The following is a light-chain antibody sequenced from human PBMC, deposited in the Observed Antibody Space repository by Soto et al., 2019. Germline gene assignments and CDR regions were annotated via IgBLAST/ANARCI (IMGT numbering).Light chain of an antibody. CDR1: SSDVGGYNY. CDR2: EVS. V-gene: IGLV2-8*01. CDR3: GSYAGTKNFVV. J-gene: IGLJ2*01. Sequence: QSALTQPPSASGSPGQSVTISCTGTSSDVGGYNYVSWYQQHPGKAPKLMIYEVSKRPSGVPDRFSGSKSGNTASLTVSGLQAEDEADYYCGSYAGTKNFVVFGGGTQLTVL.